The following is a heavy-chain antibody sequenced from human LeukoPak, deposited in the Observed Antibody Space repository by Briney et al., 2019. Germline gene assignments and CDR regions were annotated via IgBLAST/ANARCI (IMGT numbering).Heavy chain of an antibody. V-gene: IGHV1-2*02. D-gene: IGHD1-14*01. CDR2: INPNSGAT. CDR1: GYTFTDYY. Sequence: ASVKVSCKASGYTFTDYYMHWVRQAPGQGLEWMGWINPNSGATNYAQKFQGRVTVTRDTSIRTAYMELSSLRSDDTAVYYCAKANHNDYWGQGTLVTVSS. CDR3: AKANHNDY. J-gene: IGHJ4*02.